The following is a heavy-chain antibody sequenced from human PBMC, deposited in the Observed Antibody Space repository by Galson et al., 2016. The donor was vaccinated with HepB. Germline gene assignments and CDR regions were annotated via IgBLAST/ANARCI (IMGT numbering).Heavy chain of an antibody. CDR2: IYNSAST. V-gene: IGHV4-59*08. D-gene: IGHD1-1*01. CDR3: ARVIPHNEAFDI. CDR1: GGSISRNY. J-gene: IGHJ3*02. Sequence: SETLSLTCTVSGGSISRNYWSWIRQPPGKGLEWIGYIYNSASTNYNPSLKSRVTISADMSKNQFSLKLSSVTAADAAVYYCARVIPHNEAFDIWGQGTMVTVSS.